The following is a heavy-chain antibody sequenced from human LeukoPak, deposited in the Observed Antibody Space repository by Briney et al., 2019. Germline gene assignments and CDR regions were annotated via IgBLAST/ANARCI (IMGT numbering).Heavy chain of an antibody. CDR2: INPSGGST. J-gene: IGHJ6*02. Sequence: ASVKVSSKASGYTFTSYYMHWVRQAPGQGLEWMGIINPSGGSTSYAQKFQGRVTITSDTSASTAYMELSSLRSEDTAVYYCSRKYSSSSPYYYYGMDVWGQGTTVTVSS. D-gene: IGHD6-6*01. V-gene: IGHV1-46*01. CDR3: SRKYSSSSPYYYYGMDV. CDR1: GYTFTSYY.